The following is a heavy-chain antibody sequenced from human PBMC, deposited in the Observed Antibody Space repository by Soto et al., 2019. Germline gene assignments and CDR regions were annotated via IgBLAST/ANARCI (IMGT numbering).Heavy chain of an antibody. V-gene: IGHV4-30-2*01. CDR2: IYHSGST. CDR1: GGSISSGGYS. D-gene: IGHD4-4*01. J-gene: IGHJ4*02. Sequence: PSETLSLTCIVSGGSISSGGYSWSWIRQPPGKGLEWIGYIYHSGSTYYNPSLKSRVTISVDRSKNQFSLNLSSVTAADTAVYYCARGMTTVTTYDYWGQGTLVTVSS. CDR3: ARGMTTVTTYDY.